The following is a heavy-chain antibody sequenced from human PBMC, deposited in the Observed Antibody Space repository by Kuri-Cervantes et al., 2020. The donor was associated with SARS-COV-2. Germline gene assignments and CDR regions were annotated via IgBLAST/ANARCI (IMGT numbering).Heavy chain of an antibody. CDR3: AMTLPAAAPSYYYGMDV. J-gene: IGHJ6*02. V-gene: IGHV3-23*01. CDR2: ISGSGGST. Sequence: GGSLRLSCAVSGFPFGSYAISWVRQAPGKGLEWVSAISGSGGSTYYADSVRGRFTISRDNSNNTPYLQMNSLRAEDTAVYYCAMTLPAAAPSYYYGMDVWGQGTTVTVSS. CDR1: GFPFGSYA. D-gene: IGHD2-2*01.